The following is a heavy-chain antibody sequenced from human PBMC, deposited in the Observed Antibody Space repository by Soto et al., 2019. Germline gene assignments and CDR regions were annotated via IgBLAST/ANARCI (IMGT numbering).Heavy chain of an antibody. Sequence: SETLSLTCAVSGVSINSGRYYWNWIRHFPGKGLEWIGYISHGETTSYMPSLKSRLTISFDTSKNHFSLKLTSVTAADTAVYYCARDGGQGHQGYALDLWGQGTIFTISS. CDR2: ISHGETT. V-gene: IGHV4-31*11. D-gene: IGHD3-16*01. J-gene: IGHJ6*02. CDR3: ARDGGQGHQGYALDL. CDR1: GVSINSGRYY.